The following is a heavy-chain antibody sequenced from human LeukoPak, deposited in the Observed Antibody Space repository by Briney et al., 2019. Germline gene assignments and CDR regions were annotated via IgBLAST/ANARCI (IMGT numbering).Heavy chain of an antibody. J-gene: IGHJ3*02. CDR1: GASIKSGNYY. D-gene: IGHD5-24*01. CDR3: ARRRDVYNDAFDI. Sequence: SQTLSLTCSVSGASIKSGNYYWSWIRQPAGKGLEWIGRIYNTGNTNYNPSLKSRVSMSLDTSKNHFSLRLNSVTAADTAVYYCARRRDVYNDAFDIWGQGTMVVVSS. CDR2: IYNTGNT. V-gene: IGHV4-61*02.